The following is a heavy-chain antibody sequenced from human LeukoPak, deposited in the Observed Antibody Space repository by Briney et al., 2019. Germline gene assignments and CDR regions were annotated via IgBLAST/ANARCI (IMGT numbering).Heavy chain of an antibody. CDR3: AKDQEAGGWVYYDSSDSPGY. V-gene: IGHV3-30*02. CDR1: GFTFSRYG. CDR2: IWYDGSNK. Sequence: GGSLRLSCAASGFTFSRYGMHWVRQAPGKGLEWVALIWYDGSNKYYADSVKGRFTSSRDNSKNTLYLQMSSLRAEDTAVYYCAKDQEAGGWVYYDSSDSPGYWGQGTLVTVSS. D-gene: IGHD3-22*01. J-gene: IGHJ4*02.